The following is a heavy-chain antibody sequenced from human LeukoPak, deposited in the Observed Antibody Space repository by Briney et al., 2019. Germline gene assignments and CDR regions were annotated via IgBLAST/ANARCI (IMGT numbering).Heavy chain of an antibody. CDR1: GFTFSSYW. CDR3: AKNWGATTFNWFDP. V-gene: IGHV3-74*01. D-gene: IGHD5-24*01. J-gene: IGHJ5*02. CDR2: IYSDGSST. Sequence: GGSLRLSCAASGFTFSSYWMHWVRQAPGKGLVWVSRIYSDGSSTSYADSVKGRFTISRDNAKNTLYLQMNSLRAEDTAVYYCAKNWGATTFNWFDPWGQGTLVTVSS.